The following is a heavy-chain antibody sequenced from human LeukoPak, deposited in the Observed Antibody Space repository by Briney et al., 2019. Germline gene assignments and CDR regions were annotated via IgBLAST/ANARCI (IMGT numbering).Heavy chain of an antibody. CDR3: ARSLFVLMVYAIGY. Sequence: GGSLRLSCASDGFTFSSDWMIWGRQALGKGQEWVANIKQDGSEKYYVDSVKGRFTISRDNAKNSLYLQMNSLRAEDTAVYYCARSLFVLMVYAIGYWGQGTLVTVSS. J-gene: IGHJ4*02. D-gene: IGHD2-8*01. CDR1: GFTFSSDW. CDR2: IKQDGSEK. V-gene: IGHV3-7*01.